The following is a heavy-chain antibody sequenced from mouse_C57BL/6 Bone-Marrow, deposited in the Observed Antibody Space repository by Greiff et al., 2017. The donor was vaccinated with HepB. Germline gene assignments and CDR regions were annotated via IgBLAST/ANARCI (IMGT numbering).Heavy chain of an antibody. CDR2: INSDGGST. CDR3: ARATMITTGTPYFDY. CDR1: EYEFPSHD. Sequence: DVMLVESGGGLVQPGESLKLSCESNEYEFPSHDMSWVRKTPEKRLELVAAINSDGGSTYYPDTMERRVIISRDNTKKTLYLQMSSLRSEDTALYYCARATMITTGTPYFDYWGQGATLTVSS. V-gene: IGHV5-2*01. D-gene: IGHD2-4*01. J-gene: IGHJ2*01.